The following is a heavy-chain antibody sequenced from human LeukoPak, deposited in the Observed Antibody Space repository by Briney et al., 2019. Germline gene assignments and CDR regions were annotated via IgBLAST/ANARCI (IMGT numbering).Heavy chain of an antibody. Sequence: PGGSLRLSCAASGFTFSSYAMHWVRQAPGKGLEWVAVISYDGSNKYYADSVKGRFTISRDNSKNTLYLQMNSLRAEDTAVYYCAKEADDYGDSLFDYWGQGTLVTVSS. J-gene: IGHJ4*02. CDR3: AKEADDYGDSLFDY. CDR1: GFTFSSYA. CDR2: ISYDGSNK. V-gene: IGHV3-30*04. D-gene: IGHD4-17*01.